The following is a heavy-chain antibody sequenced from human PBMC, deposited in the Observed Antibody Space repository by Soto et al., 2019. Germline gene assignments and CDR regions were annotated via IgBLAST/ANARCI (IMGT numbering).Heavy chain of an antibody. Sequence: SETLSLTCTVSGGSISGYYWSWIRQPPGKGLEWIAYIYNTGITNYNPSLNSRVTISVDTSKSQFSLKLSSVTAADTAVYYCARGQGRGSYYPFDYWGQGTLVTVSS. CDR2: IYNTGIT. CDR1: GGSISGYY. CDR3: ARGQGRGSYYPFDY. D-gene: IGHD1-26*01. V-gene: IGHV4-59*01. J-gene: IGHJ4*02.